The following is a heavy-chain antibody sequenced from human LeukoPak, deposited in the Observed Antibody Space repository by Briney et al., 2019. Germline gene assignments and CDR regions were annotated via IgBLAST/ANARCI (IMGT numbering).Heavy chain of an antibody. CDR2: IIPNFGTA. Sequence: GSSAKVSCKASGGTISSYAISWVRQAPGQGLEWMGGIIPNFGTANYAQKFQGRVTITADESTSTAYMELSSLRSEDTAVYYCARTVSGYSYAFDYWGQGTLVTVSS. CDR1: GGTISSYA. V-gene: IGHV1-69*01. J-gene: IGHJ4*02. D-gene: IGHD5-18*01. CDR3: ARTVSGYSYAFDY.